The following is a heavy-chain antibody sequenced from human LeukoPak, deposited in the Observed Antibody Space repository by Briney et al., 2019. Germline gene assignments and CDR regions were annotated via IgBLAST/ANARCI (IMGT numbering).Heavy chain of an antibody. Sequence: TSETLSLTCTVSGGSISSHYWSWIRHPPGKGLGWIGYIYYSGSTNYNPSLKSRVTISVDTSKNQFSLKLSSVTAADTAVYYCARGISLTGYSSSWPDYWGQGTLVTVSS. D-gene: IGHD6-13*01. CDR1: GGSISSHY. V-gene: IGHV4-59*11. CDR2: IYYSGST. J-gene: IGHJ4*02. CDR3: ARGISLTGYSSSWPDY.